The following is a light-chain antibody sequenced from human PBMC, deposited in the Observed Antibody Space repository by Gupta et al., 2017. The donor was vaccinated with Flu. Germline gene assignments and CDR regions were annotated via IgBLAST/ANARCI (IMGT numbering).Light chain of an antibody. J-gene: IGKJ4*01. V-gene: IGKV3-15*01. CDR3: QQYYAWHS. CDR2: DAS. Sequence: SPAHLSVSNGERATRSGRASQSVNTNLDWYQQKGGQPPRLIIHDASKSAMDITDRFFGSGAEKEFTLTSTRRQYEDFALYCWQQYYAWHSFGGGTTVAIK. CDR1: QSVNTN.